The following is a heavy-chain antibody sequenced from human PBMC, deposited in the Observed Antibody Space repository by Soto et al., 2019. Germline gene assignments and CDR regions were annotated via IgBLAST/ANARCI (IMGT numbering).Heavy chain of an antibody. J-gene: IGHJ4*02. V-gene: IGHV1-2*02. CDR1: GYTFTGYY. Sequence: WASVKVSCKASGYTFTGYYMHWVRQAPGQGLEWMGWINPNSGGTNYAQKFQGRVTMTRDTSISTAYMELSRLRSDDTAVYYCARGGGYFGRDIVVVVAAKPQIQHQIDYWGQGTLVTVSS. CDR3: ARGGGYFGRDIVVVVAAKPQIQHQIDY. CDR2: INPNSGGT. D-gene: IGHD2-15*01.